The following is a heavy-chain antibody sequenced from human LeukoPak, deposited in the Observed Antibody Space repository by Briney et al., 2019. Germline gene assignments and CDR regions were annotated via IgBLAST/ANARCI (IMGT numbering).Heavy chain of an antibody. Sequence: ASVKVSCKASGYTFTGYYMHWVRQAPGQGLEWMGWINPNSGGTNYAQKFQGRVTMTWDTSISTAYMELSRLRSDDTAVYYCARDRATGIAAAGDDYWGQGTLVTVSS. CDR2: INPNSGGT. D-gene: IGHD6-13*01. V-gene: IGHV1-2*02. CDR1: GYTFTGYY. CDR3: ARDRATGIAAAGDDY. J-gene: IGHJ4*02.